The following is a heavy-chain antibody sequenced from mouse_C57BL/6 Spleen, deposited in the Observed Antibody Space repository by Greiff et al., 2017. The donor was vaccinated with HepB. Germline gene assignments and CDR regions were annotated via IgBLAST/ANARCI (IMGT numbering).Heavy chain of an antibody. Sequence: VQLQQPGAELVKPGASVKMSCKASGYTFTSYWITWVKQRPGQGLEWIGDIYPGSGSTNYNEKFKSKATLTVDTSSSTAYMQLSSLTSEDSAVYYCARSGVTTTGRFDYWGQGTTLTVSS. CDR1: GYTFTSYW. CDR2: IYPGSGST. J-gene: IGHJ2*01. V-gene: IGHV1-55*01. D-gene: IGHD2-2*01. CDR3: ARSGVTTTGRFDY.